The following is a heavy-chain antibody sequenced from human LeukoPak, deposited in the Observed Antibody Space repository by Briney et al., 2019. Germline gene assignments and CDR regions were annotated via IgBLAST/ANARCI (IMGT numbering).Heavy chain of an antibody. V-gene: IGHV3-23*01. Sequence: GGSLRLSCAASGFTFSSYAMSWVRQAPGKGLEWVSAISGSGGSTYSADSVKGRFTISRDNSNNTLYLQMNSLRAEDTAVHYCARCLYYYGSGSYYVDYWGQGTLVTVSS. J-gene: IGHJ4*02. CDR3: ARCLYYYGSGSYYVDY. CDR1: GFTFSSYA. CDR2: ISGSGGST. D-gene: IGHD3-10*01.